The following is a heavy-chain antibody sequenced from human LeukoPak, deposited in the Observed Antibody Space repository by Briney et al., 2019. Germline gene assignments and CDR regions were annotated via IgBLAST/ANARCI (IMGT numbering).Heavy chain of an antibody. J-gene: IGHJ4*02. CDR1: GGSFSGYY. V-gene: IGHV4-34*01. D-gene: IGHD2-15*01. CDR3: ARPRAPTRYCSGGSCPFDY. Sequence: PSETLSLACAVYGGSFSGYYWSWIRQPPGKGLEWIGEINHSGSTNYNPSLKSRVTISVDTSKSQFSLKLSSVTAADTAVYYCARPRAPTRYCSGGSCPFDYWGQGTLVTVSS. CDR2: INHSGST.